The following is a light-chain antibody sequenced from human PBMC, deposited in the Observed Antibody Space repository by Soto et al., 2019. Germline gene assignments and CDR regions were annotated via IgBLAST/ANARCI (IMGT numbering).Light chain of an antibody. J-gene: IGKJ5*01. CDR1: QSVSSSY. CDR3: QQYGSSLIT. Sequence: EIVLTQSPGTLSLSPGERATLSCRASQSVSSSYLAWYQQKPGQAPRLLIYGSSSRATGITDRFSGSGSGTDFTLTIRRLEPEDFAVYYCQQYGSSLITFGQGTRLEIK. CDR2: GSS. V-gene: IGKV3-20*01.